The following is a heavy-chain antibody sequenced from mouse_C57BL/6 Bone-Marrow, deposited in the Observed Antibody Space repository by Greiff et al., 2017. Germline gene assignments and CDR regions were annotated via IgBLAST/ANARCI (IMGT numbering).Heavy chain of an antibody. CDR3: TRIAY. Sequence: VQLQQSGAELVRPGASVKLSCTASGFNFKDYYMHWVKQRPEQGLEWIGWIDPENGDTEYASKFQGKATITVDTSSSTAYLQLSSLTSEDTAVYYCTRIAYWGQGTLVTVSA. J-gene: IGHJ3*01. CDR2: IDPENGDT. V-gene: IGHV14-4*01. CDR1: GFNFKDYY.